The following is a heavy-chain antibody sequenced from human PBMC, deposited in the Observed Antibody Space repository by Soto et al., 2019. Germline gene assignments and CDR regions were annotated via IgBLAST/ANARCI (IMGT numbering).Heavy chain of an antibody. CDR3: ARGVRGYSYPPYYYYMDV. D-gene: IGHD5-18*01. Sequence: GGSLRLSCAASGFTFSSYGMHWVRQAPGKGLEWVAVIWYDGSNKYYADSVKGRFTISRDNSKNTLYLQMNSLGAEDTAVYYCARGVRGYSYPPYYYYMDVWGKGTTVTVSS. CDR1: GFTFSSYG. V-gene: IGHV3-33*01. CDR2: IWYDGSNK. J-gene: IGHJ6*03.